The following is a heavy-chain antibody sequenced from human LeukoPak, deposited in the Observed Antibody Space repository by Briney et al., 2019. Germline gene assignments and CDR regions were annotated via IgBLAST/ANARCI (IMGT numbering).Heavy chain of an antibody. CDR2: IYYSGTT. D-gene: IGHD3-10*01. V-gene: IGHV4-59*01. J-gene: IGHJ4*02. Sequence: SETLSLTCTVSGASINTYYWNWIRQPPGKGLEWIGYIYYSGTTSYNPSLKTRVTISIDTSKNQFSLKLSSVTAADTAVYYCARVLRPMASQYYFDYWGQGTLVTVSS. CDR1: GASINTYY. CDR3: ARVLRPMASQYYFDY.